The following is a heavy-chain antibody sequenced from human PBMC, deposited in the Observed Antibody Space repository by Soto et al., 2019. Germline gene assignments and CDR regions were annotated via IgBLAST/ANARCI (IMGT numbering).Heavy chain of an antibody. CDR1: GFTFSSYS. D-gene: IGHD3-9*01. J-gene: IGHJ6*02. V-gene: IGHV3-23*01. Sequence: GGSLRLACAASGFTFSSYSMSWVRQPPGRGLEWVSAISGSGGSTNYADSVKGRFTISRDNSKNTLYLQMNSLRAEDTAVYYCAKSRLRYFDWLFSYYYYYGMDVWGQGTTVTVSS. CDR3: AKSRLRYFDWLFSYYYYYGMDV. CDR2: ISGSGGST.